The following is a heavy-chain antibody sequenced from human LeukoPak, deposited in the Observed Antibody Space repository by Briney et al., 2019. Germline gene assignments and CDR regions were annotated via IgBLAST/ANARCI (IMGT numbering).Heavy chain of an antibody. CDR3: ARDSVLLWFGDLPYYFDI. D-gene: IGHD3-10*01. J-gene: IGHJ4*02. CDR1: GFTFNSYA. Sequence: GGSQRFSCAASGFTFNSYAMSWVRQAPGKGLEWVSAISGSGDYTYYADSVKGRVTISRDNSKNTPYLQMSSLGAEDTAVYYCARDSVLLWFGDLPYYFDIWGQGTLVTVSS. V-gene: IGHV3-23*01. CDR2: ISGSGDYT.